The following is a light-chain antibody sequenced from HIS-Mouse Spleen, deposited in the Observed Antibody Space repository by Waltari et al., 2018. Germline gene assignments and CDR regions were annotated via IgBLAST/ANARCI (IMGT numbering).Light chain of an antibody. CDR3: SSYAGSNIYV. CDR2: EGS. Sequence: QSALTQPASVSGSPGQSITISCTGTSSYVGSYNLVSWYQQHPGKAPKLMIYEGSKRPSGVSNRFSGSKSGNTASLTVSGLQAEDEADYYCSSYAGSNIYVFGTGTKVTVL. J-gene: IGLJ1*01. CDR1: SSYVGSYNL. V-gene: IGLV2-14*02.